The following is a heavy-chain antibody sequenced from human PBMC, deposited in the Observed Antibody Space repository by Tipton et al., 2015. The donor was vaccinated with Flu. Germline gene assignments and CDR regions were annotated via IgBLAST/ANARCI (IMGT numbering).Heavy chain of an antibody. CDR1: GDSISGSYY. D-gene: IGHD1-26*01. Sequence: TLSLTCTVSGDSISGSYYWGWIRQAPGKGLEWIGEINHSGSTNYNPSLKSRVTISVDTSKNQFSLKLSSVTAADTAVYYCANLRGATHDAFDIWGQGTMVTVSS. V-gene: IGHV4-34*01. J-gene: IGHJ3*02. CDR3: ANLRGATHDAFDI. CDR2: INHSGST.